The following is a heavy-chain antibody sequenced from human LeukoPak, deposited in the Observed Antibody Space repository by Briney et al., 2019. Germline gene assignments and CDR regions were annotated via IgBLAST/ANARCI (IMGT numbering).Heavy chain of an antibody. CDR2: ISAYNGNT. CDR1: GYTFTSYG. Sequence: ASVKVSCKASGYTFTSYGISWVRQAPGQGLEWMGWISAYNGNTNYAQKLQGRVTMTTDTSTSTAYMELRSLRSDDTAVYYCARDGKNSGSWYYGMDVWGQGTTVTVSS. J-gene: IGHJ6*02. D-gene: IGHD1-26*01. V-gene: IGHV1-18*01. CDR3: ARDGKNSGSWYYGMDV.